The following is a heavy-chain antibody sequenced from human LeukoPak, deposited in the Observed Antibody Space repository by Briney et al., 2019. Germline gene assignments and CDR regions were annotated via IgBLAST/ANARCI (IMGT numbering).Heavy chain of an antibody. CDR2: INHSGST. V-gene: IGHV4-34*01. J-gene: IGHJ4*02. Sequence: PSETLSLTCAVYGGSFSGYYWSWIRQPPGKGLEWIGEINHSGSTNYNPSLKSRVTISVDTSKNQFSLKLSSVTAADTAVYYCARVRGYSYFMDYRGQGTLVTVSS. D-gene: IGHD5-18*01. CDR3: ARVRGYSYFMDY. CDR1: GGSFSGYY.